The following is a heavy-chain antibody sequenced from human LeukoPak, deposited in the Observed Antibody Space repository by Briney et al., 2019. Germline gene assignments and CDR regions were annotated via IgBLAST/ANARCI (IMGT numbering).Heavy chain of an antibody. J-gene: IGHJ4*02. CDR3: ARDRLYKAFDY. CDR1: GFTFSSYE. CDR2: ISSSGSTI. Sequence: PGGSLRLSCGASGFTFSSYEMNWVRQAPGKGLEWVSYISSSGSTIYYADSVKGRFTISRDIAKDSLYLQMDSLRAEDTAVYYCARDRLYKAFDYWGQGTLVTVSS. V-gene: IGHV3-48*03. D-gene: IGHD3-16*01.